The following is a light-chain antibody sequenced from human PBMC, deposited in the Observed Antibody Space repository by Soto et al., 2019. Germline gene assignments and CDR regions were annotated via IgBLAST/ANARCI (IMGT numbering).Light chain of an antibody. CDR1: QSVDNY. J-gene: IGKJ5*01. Sequence: ALPQSKATRPVSLWARATLSCRASQSVDNYLAWYQQKPGQAPRLLIYDASNRATGIPARFSGSGSGTDFTLTLSSLEPEDFAVDDGQQRNNWPITFGQGTRLEIK. CDR3: QQRNNWPIT. CDR2: DAS. V-gene: IGKV3-11*01.